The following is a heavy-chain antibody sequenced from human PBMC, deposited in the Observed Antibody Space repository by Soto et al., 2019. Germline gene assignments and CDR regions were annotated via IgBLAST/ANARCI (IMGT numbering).Heavy chain of an antibody. CDR3: ERVPDASSWFDT. CDR2: VYYSGST. Sequence: SETLSLTCTVSGGSIFSSYWTWIRQPPGKGLEWIGNVYYSGSTNYNPSLKCRITISVDTSKNQFSLNLSSVTAADTAVYYCERVPDASSWFDTWGQGTLVTVSS. CDR1: GGSIFSSY. V-gene: IGHV4-59*01. J-gene: IGHJ5*02.